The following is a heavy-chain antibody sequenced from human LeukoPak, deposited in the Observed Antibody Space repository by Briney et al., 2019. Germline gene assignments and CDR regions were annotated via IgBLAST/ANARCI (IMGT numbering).Heavy chain of an antibody. J-gene: IGHJ4*02. CDR2: ISSSGSTI. CDR1: GFTFSSYE. V-gene: IGHV3-48*03. CDR3: ARSARLMKGVVEVTALDD. D-gene: IGHD3-3*01. Sequence: GGSLRFSCAASGFTFSSYEMNWVRQAPGKGLEWVSYISSSGSTIYYADSVKGRFTISRDNAKNSLYLQMNSLRADDTAVYYCARSARLMKGVVEVTALDDWGQGTLVTVSS.